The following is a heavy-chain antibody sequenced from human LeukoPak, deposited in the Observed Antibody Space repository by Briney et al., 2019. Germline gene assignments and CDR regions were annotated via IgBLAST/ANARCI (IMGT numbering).Heavy chain of an antibody. J-gene: IGHJ4*02. CDR1: GDTFSSYT. CDR2: IIPIHGIA. D-gene: IGHD5-12*01. V-gene: IGHV1-69*04. Sequence: ASVKVSCKASGDTFSSYTIRWVRQAPGQGLEWMGRIIPIHGIANYAQKFQGRVTITADKSTSTAYMELSSLRSEETAVYYCERDGYSGYDTFDYWGQGTLVTVS. CDR3: ERDGYSGYDTFDY.